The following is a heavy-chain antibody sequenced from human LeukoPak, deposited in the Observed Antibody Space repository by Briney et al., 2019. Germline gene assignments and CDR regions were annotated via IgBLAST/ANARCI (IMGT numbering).Heavy chain of an antibody. D-gene: IGHD6-6*01. CDR3: ARVMYSSSSGLVWFDP. Sequence: GASVKVSCKASRYTFTSYGISGVRQAPGQGREWMGWSSAYNGNTNYAQKLQGRVTMTTDTSTSTAYMELRSLRSDDTAVYYCARVMYSSSSGLVWFDPWGQGTLVTVSS. CDR2: SSAYNGNT. V-gene: IGHV1-18*01. J-gene: IGHJ5*02. CDR1: RYTFTSYG.